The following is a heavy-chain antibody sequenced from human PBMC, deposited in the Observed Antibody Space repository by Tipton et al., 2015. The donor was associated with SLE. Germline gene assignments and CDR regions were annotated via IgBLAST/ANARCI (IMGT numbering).Heavy chain of an antibody. V-gene: IGHV4-39*07. CDR3: AREYSSSWYSLGY. CDR2: IYYSGST. J-gene: IGHJ4*02. D-gene: IGHD6-13*01. Sequence: TLSLTCTVSGGSISSSSYYWGWIRQPPGKGLEWIGSIYYSGSTYYNPSLKSRVTISVDTSKNQFSLKLSSVTAADTAVYYCAREYSSSWYSLGYWGQGTLVTVSS. CDR1: GGSISSSSYY.